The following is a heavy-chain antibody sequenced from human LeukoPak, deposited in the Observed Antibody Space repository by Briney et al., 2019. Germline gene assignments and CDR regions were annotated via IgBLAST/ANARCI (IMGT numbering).Heavy chain of an antibody. J-gene: IGHJ5*02. Sequence: GGSLRLSCAASGFTFSSYAMSWVRQAPGKGLEWVSAISGSGDSTYYADSVKGRFTVSRDNSKNTLYLQMDSLRAEDTAVYYCAKLTNYDSSGFDPWGQGTLVTVSS. CDR3: AKLTNYDSSGFDP. D-gene: IGHD3-22*01. CDR1: GFTFSSYA. V-gene: IGHV3-23*01. CDR2: ISGSGDST.